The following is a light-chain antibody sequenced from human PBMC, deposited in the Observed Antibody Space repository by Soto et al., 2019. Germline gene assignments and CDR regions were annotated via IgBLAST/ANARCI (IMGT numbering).Light chain of an antibody. Sequence: IVMAQCTATLYMSPGEGASIYSRPSQSVSSNLAWYQQKPGQAPRLLIYGASTRATGIPARFSGSGAGTEFTLTISSLQTADFPVYYCQQYGSSPLLTFGPVTKVDIK. CDR1: QSVSSN. J-gene: IGKJ3*01. V-gene: IGKV3-15*01. CDR2: GAS. CDR3: QQYGSSPLLT.